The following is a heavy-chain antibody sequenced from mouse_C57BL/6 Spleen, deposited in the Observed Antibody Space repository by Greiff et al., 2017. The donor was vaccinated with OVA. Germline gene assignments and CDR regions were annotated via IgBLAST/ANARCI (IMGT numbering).Heavy chain of an antibody. CDR2: IYPGDGDT. D-gene: IGHD1-1*01. CDR1: GYAFSSSW. J-gene: IGHJ2*01. CDR3: ARSRSTTVVAHFDY. Sequence: VKLQESGPELVKPGASVKISCKASGYAFSSSWMNWVKQRPGKGLEWIGRIYPGDGDTNYNGKCKGKATLTADKSYSTAYMQLSSLTSEDSAVYFCARSRSTTVVAHFDYWGQGTTLTVSS. V-gene: IGHV1-82*01.